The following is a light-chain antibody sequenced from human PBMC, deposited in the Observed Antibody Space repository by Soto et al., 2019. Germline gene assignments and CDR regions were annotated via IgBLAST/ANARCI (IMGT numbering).Light chain of an antibody. CDR2: GAS. V-gene: IGKV3-15*01. CDR3: QQYNNWPQT. Sequence: IVMTQSPGTLSVSPGERATLSCRASQSVSSNLARYQQKPGQAPRLLIYGASTRATGIPARFSGSGTGTEFTLTISSLQSEDFAVYYCQQYNNWPQTFGQGTKVDI. J-gene: IGKJ1*01. CDR1: QSVSSN.